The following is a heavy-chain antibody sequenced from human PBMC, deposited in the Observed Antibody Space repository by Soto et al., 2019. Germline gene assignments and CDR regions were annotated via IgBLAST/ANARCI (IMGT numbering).Heavy chain of an antibody. CDR1: GGTFSSYA. J-gene: IGHJ4*02. V-gene: IGHV1-69*13. CDR2: IIPIFGTA. D-gene: IGHD5-12*01. CDR3: ARELPGYSGYDGGFDY. Sequence: GASVKVSCKASGGTFSSYAISWVRQAPGQGLEWMGGIIPIFGTANYAQKFQGRVTITADESTSTAYMELSSLRSEDTAVYYCARELPGYSGYDGGFDYWGQGTLVTVSS.